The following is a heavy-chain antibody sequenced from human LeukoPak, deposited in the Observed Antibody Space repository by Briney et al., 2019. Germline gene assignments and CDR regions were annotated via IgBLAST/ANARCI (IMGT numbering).Heavy chain of an antibody. V-gene: IGHV3-7*03. D-gene: IGHD6-6*01. CDR3: ARSSYSSSSSV. J-gene: IGHJ3*01. CDR1: GFTFTNYG. Sequence: GGSLRLSCTTSGFTFTNYGINWVRQAPGKGLEWVASINSDGSEGYYADVVKGRFTISRDNAKTSLYLQINSLRAEDTAVYYCARSSYSSSSSVWGQGTMVTVSS. CDR2: INSDGSEG.